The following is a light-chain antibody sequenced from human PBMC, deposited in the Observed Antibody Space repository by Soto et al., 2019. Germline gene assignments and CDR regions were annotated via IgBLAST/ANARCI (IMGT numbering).Light chain of an antibody. Sequence: EIVMTQSPATLSVSPGERATLSCRASQSIDNDLAWYQQKPGQAPMLLIYGASTRATGIPVRFSGSGSGTLFTLTINSLQSEDLAVYYCQQYHRWPPLTFGGGTKVEIK. CDR3: QQYHRWPPLT. V-gene: IGKV3-15*01. CDR1: QSIDND. J-gene: IGKJ4*01. CDR2: GAS.